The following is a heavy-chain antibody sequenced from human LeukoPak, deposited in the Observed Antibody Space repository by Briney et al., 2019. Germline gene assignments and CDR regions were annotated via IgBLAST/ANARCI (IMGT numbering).Heavy chain of an antibody. Sequence: GGSLRLSCAASGFTFSSYAMSWVRQAPGKGLEWVSYISSSGSTIYYADSVKGRFTISRDNAKNSLYLQMNSLRAEDTAVYYCARSERHYDSSGYYYVCYFDYWGQGTLVTVSS. V-gene: IGHV3-48*04. CDR1: GFTFSSYA. CDR3: ARSERHYDSSGYYYVCYFDY. J-gene: IGHJ4*02. CDR2: ISSSGSTI. D-gene: IGHD3-22*01.